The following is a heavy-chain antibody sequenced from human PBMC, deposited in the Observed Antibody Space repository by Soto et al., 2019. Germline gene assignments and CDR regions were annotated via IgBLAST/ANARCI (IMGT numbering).Heavy chain of an antibody. CDR3: ARDGPSPYCSSTSCYYYYMDV. CDR1: GFTFSSYW. Sequence: GGSLRLSCAASGFTFSSYWMSWVRQAPGKGLEWVANIKQDGSEKYYVDSVKGRFTISRDNAKNSLYLQMNSLRAEDTAVYYCARDGPSPYCSSTSCYYYYMDVWGKGTTVTVSS. J-gene: IGHJ6*03. V-gene: IGHV3-7*01. D-gene: IGHD2-2*01. CDR2: IKQDGSEK.